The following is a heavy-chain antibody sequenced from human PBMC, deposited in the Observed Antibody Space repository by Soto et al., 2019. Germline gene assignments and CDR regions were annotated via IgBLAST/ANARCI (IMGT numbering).Heavy chain of an antibody. CDR1: VGSSSSSSYY. J-gene: IGHJ4*02. CDR2: IYYSGST. D-gene: IGHD6-6*01. CDR3: ARHEVVAARPDLVDY. Sequence: PAETLSLTCAVSVGSSSSSSYYWFWIRHPPGKGLEWIGSIYYSGSTYYNPSLKSRVTISVDTSKNQFSLKLSSVTAADTAVYYCARHEVVAARPDLVDYWGQGTLVTVSS. V-gene: IGHV4-39*01.